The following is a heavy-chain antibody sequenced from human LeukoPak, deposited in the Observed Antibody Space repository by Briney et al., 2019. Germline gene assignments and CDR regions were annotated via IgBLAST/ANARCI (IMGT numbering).Heavy chain of an antibody. CDR3: ARGRDEYSSGWPFKYYYYIDV. Sequence: PGGSLRLSCAASGFTFSSYWMSWVRQAPGKGREWVANIKQDGSEKYYVDSVKGRFTISRDKAKNSLYLQMNSLRAEDTAVYYCARGRDEYSSGWPFKYYYYIDVWGKGTTVTVSS. CDR1: GFTFSSYW. V-gene: IGHV3-7*01. J-gene: IGHJ6*03. CDR2: IKQDGSEK. D-gene: IGHD6-19*01.